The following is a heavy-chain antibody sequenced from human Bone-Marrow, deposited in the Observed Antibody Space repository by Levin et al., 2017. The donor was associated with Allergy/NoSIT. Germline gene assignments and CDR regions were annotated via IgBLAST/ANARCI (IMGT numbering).Heavy chain of an antibody. CDR1: GGSINSHY. CDR2: TSYSGTA. CDR3: ARVYGWYAVTF. D-gene: IGHD6-19*01. Sequence: SQTLSLPCTVSGGSINSHYWSWIRQPPGKGLEYIGCTSYSGTASYNPSLKGRVSISLDTSRNEFSLSLTSVTAADTAIYYCARVYGWYAVTFWGQGSLVTVSS. J-gene: IGHJ4*02. V-gene: IGHV4-59*11.